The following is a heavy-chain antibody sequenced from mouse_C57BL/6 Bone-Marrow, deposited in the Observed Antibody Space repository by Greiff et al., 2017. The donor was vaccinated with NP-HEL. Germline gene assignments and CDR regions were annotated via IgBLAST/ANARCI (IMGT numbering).Heavy chain of an antibody. Sequence: EVKLMESGGGLVQPGGSLKLSCAASGFTFSDYYMYWVRQTPEKRLEWVAYISNGGGSTYYPDTVKGRFTISRDNAKNTLYLQMSRLKSEDTAMYYCARHRYYGSSFSAWFAYWGQGTLVTVSA. D-gene: IGHD1-1*01. J-gene: IGHJ3*01. CDR2: ISNGGGST. CDR1: GFTFSDYY. V-gene: IGHV5-12*01. CDR3: ARHRYYGSSFSAWFAY.